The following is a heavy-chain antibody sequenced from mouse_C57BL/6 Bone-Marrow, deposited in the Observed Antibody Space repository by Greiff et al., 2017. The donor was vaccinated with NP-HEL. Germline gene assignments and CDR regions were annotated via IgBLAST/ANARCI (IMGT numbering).Heavy chain of an antibody. CDR3: AREGYSNYRYAMDY. V-gene: IGHV1-64*01. D-gene: IGHD2-5*01. Sequence: QVQLQQPGAELVKPGASVKLSCKASGYTFTSYWMHWVKQRPGQGLEWIGMIHPNSGSTNYNEKFKSKATLTVDKSSSTAYMQLSSLTSEDSAVYYCAREGYSNYRYAMDYWGQGTSVTVSS. CDR2: IHPNSGST. CDR1: GYTFTSYW. J-gene: IGHJ4*01.